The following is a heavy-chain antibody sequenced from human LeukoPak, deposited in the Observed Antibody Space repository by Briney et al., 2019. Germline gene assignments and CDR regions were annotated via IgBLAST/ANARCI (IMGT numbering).Heavy chain of an antibody. CDR1: GYTFTSYG. CDR2: IRAYNGNT. CDR3: ARESGYAFDY. Sequence: WASVKVSCKASGYTFTSYGISWVRHAPGQGREWMGWIRAYNGNTNYAQKLQGRVTMTTDTSTRTAYMELRSLGSDDTAVYYCARESGYAFDYWGQGTLVTVSS. J-gene: IGHJ4*02. V-gene: IGHV1-18*01. D-gene: IGHD5-12*01.